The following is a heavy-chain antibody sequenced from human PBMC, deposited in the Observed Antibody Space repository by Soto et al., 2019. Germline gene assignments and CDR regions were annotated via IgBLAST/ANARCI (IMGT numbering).Heavy chain of an antibody. CDR1: GYSFTSYW. V-gene: IGHV5-51*01. D-gene: IGHD2-21*01. CDR3: ARSSCGAGYFAEETTNFDY. CDR2: IWPSDSDT. Sequence: PGESLKISCKGSGYSFTSYWIGWVRQMPAKGLEWMGIIWPSDSDTRYSPSFQGQVTISADKSITTAYLQLSSLKASDTAMYYCARSSCGAGYFAEETTNFDYWGQGTLVTVSS. J-gene: IGHJ4*02.